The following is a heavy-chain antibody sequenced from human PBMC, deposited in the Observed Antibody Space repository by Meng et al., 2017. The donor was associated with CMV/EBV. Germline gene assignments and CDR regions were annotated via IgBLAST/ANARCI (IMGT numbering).Heavy chain of an antibody. Sequence: GGSLRLSCAASGFTFSSYAMSWVRQAPGKGLEWVSLISGGGGSTYYADSVKGRFTISRDNSKNTLYLQMKSLRAEDTAVYYCAKVAFYGSGRGYFDYWGQGTLGT. CDR2: ISGGGGST. J-gene: IGHJ4*02. D-gene: IGHD3-10*01. V-gene: IGHV3-23*01. CDR3: AKVAFYGSGRGYFDY. CDR1: GFTFSSYA.